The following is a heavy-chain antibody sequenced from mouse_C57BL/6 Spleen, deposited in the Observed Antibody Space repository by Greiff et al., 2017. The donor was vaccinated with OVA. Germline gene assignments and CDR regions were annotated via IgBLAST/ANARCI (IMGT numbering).Heavy chain of an antibody. Sequence: VQLQESGAELARPGASVKLSCKASGYTFTSYGISWVKQRTGQGLEWIGEIYPRSGNTYYNEKFKGKATLTADKSSSTAYMELRSLTSEDSAVYFCARAGDSSFPLFDYWGQGTTLTVSS. CDR1: GYTFTSYG. V-gene: IGHV1-81*01. D-gene: IGHD3-3*01. CDR2: IYPRSGNT. J-gene: IGHJ2*01. CDR3: ARAGDSSFPLFDY.